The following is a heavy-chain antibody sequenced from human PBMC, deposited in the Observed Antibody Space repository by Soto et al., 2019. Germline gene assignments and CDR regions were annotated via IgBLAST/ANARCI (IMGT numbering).Heavy chain of an antibody. D-gene: IGHD6-13*01. CDR1: GYSFTSYW. CDR2: IYPGDSDT. CDR3: ARWEIAAAGTVGWFAH. V-gene: IGHV5-51*01. Sequence: PGESLKISCKGSGYSFTSYWIGWVRQMPGKGLEWMGIIYPGDSDTRYSPSFQGQVTISADKSISTAYLQWSSLKDSDTAMYYCARWEIAAAGTVGWFAHWGQRTLVTVSS. J-gene: IGHJ5*02.